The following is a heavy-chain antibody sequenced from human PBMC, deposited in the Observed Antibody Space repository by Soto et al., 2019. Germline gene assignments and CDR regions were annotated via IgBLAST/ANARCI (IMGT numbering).Heavy chain of an antibody. V-gene: IGHV1-46*03. J-gene: IGHJ4*02. Sequence: QVQLVQSGAEVKKPGASVKVSCKASGYTFTSYYMHWVRQAPGQGLEWMGIINPSGGSTSYAQKFQGRVTMTSDTSTSTVYMELSSLRSEDTAVYYCASRAGLGSYLDYWGQGTLVTVSS. CDR3: ASRAGLGSYLDY. CDR1: GYTFTSYY. CDR2: INPSGGST. D-gene: IGHD3-10*01.